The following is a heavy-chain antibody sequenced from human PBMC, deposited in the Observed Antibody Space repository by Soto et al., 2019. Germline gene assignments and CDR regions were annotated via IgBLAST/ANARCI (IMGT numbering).Heavy chain of an antibody. J-gene: IGHJ5*02. Sequence: SATLSLTCTVSGGSISSNYWTWIRQPPGKGLEWIGYVYNSGRTNYNPSLKSRVTISVDTSKMQVSLKLSSVTAADTAVYFCARGTPSPLIVRSSRGPWFDPWGQGTLVTVSS. V-gene: IGHV4-59*08. CDR3: ARGTPSPLIVRSSRGPWFDP. D-gene: IGHD2-15*01. CDR1: GGSISSNY. CDR2: VYNSGRT.